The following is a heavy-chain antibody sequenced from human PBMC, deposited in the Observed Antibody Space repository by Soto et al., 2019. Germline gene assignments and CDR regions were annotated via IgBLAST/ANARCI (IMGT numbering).Heavy chain of an antibody. CDR3: ARDPGYSSGWYESRLFDY. CDR1: GGTFSSYA. V-gene: IGHV1-69*06. CDR2: IIPIFGTA. Sequence: SVKVSCKASGGTFSSYAISWVRQAPGQGLEWMGGIIPIFGTANYAQKFQGRVTITADKSKNQFSLKLSSVTAADTAVYYCARDPGYSSGWYESRLFDYWGQGTLVTVSS. D-gene: IGHD6-19*01. J-gene: IGHJ4*02.